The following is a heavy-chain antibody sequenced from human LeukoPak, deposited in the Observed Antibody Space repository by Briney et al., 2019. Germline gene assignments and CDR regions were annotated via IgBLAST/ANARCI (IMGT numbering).Heavy chain of an antibody. Sequence: SETLSLTCAVYGGSFSGYYWSWIRQPPGKGLEWIGEIYHSGSTNYNPSLKSRVTISVDKSKNQFSLKLSSVTAADTAVYYCARLTEGFYFDYWGQGTLVTVSS. D-gene: IGHD1-20*01. CDR1: GGSFSGYY. CDR3: ARLTEGFYFDY. J-gene: IGHJ4*02. CDR2: IYHSGST. V-gene: IGHV4-34*01.